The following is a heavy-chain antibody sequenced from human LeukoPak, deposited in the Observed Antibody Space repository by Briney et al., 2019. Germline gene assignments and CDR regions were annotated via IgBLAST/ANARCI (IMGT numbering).Heavy chain of an antibody. D-gene: IGHD6-6*01. CDR2: IIPIFGTA. CDR1: GGTFSSYA. CDR3: ARVGQLASDAFDI. J-gene: IGHJ3*02. V-gene: IGHV1-69*05. Sequence: SVKVSCKASGGTFSSYAISWVRQAPGQGLEWMGGIIPIFGTANYAQKFQGRVTITTDESTSTAYMELSSLRSEDTAVYYCARVGQLASDAFDIWGQGTMVTVSS.